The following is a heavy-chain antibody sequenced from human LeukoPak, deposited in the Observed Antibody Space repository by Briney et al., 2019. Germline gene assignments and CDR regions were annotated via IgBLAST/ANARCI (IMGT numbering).Heavy chain of an antibody. D-gene: IGHD3-3*01. J-gene: IGHJ6*03. CDR1: GGSISSHY. CDR2: IYYSGST. CDR3: ARGIVVAPETKKYDFWSGYYWDYYYYYMDV. Sequence: SETLSLTCTVSGGSISSHYWSWIRQPPGKGLEWIGYIYYSGSTNYNPSLKGRVTISVDTSKNQFSLKLSSVTAADTAVYYCARGIVVAPETKKYDFWSGYYWDYYYYYMDVWGKGTTVTVSS. V-gene: IGHV4-59*11.